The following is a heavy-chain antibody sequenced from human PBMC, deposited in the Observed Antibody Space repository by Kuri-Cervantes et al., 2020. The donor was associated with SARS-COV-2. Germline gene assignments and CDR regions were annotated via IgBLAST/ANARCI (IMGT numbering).Heavy chain of an antibody. Sequence: ASVKVSCKASGYTFSDYYMYWVRQAPGQGLEWMGWINPNSGGTNYAQKFQGWVTMTRDTSSTGYMELSRLRPDDTAVYYCARGMVRGLIQSYYYGMDVWGQGTTVTVSS. V-gene: IGHV1-2*04. CDR3: ARGMVRGLIQSYYYGMDV. D-gene: IGHD3-10*01. CDR1: GYTFSDYY. CDR2: INPNSGGT. J-gene: IGHJ6*02.